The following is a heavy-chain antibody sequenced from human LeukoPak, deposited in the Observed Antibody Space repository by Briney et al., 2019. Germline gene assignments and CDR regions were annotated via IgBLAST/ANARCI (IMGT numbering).Heavy chain of an antibody. CDR3: TRRGDGGRSFDF. J-gene: IGHJ4*02. CDR2: IYNSGST. CDR1: GFTVSSNY. D-gene: IGHD4-23*01. V-gene: IGHV3-53*01. Sequence: GGSLRLSCVPSGFTVSSNYMSWVRQAPGKGLERVSLIYNSGSTYYTDSVKGRFTISRDNSKNTLYLQMNSLRAEDTAVYYCTRRGDGGRSFDFWGQGTLVTVSS.